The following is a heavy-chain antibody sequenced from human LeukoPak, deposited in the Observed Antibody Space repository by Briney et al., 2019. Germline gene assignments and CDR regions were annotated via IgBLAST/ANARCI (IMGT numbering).Heavy chain of an antibody. CDR1: GGSVSSGSYY. J-gene: IGHJ4*02. Sequence: SETLSLTCTVSGGSVSSGSYYWSWIRQPPGKGLEWIGYIYYSENTNYNPSLKSRVTISVDTSKNQFSLKLNSVTAADTAVYYCARGGYCSGGSCYGGGVDYRGQGTLVTVSS. CDR2: IYYSENT. D-gene: IGHD2-15*01. V-gene: IGHV4-61*01. CDR3: ARGGYCSGGSCYGGGVDY.